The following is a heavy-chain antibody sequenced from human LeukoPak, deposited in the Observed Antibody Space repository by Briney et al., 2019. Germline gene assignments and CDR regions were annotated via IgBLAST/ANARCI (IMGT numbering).Heavy chain of an antibody. D-gene: IGHD2-2*01. J-gene: IGHJ4*02. Sequence: ASVEVSCKASGYSFTAQYMHWLRQAPRQGLEWMGWINPRNGDTKYAQSFLGRVIMTRDTSTTTTYMELSSLRSDDTAIYFCASYPSSNDKPPFDYWGQGTLVTVSS. CDR1: GYSFTAQY. CDR2: INPRNGDT. CDR3: ASYPSSNDKPPFDY. V-gene: IGHV1-2*02.